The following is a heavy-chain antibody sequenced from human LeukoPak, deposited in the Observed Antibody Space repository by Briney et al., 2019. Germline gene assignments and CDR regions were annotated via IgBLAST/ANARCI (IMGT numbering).Heavy chain of an antibody. D-gene: IGHD5-12*01. J-gene: IGHJ3*02. V-gene: IGHV3-15*01. CDR1: GFTFSNAW. Sequence: GGSLRLSCAASGFTFSNAWMSWVRQAPGKGLEWVGRIKSKTDGGTTDYAAPVKGRFTISRDDSKTTLYLQMNSLKTEDTAVYYCKSGYDPRRNAFDIWGQGTMVTVSS. CDR3: KSGYDPRRNAFDI. CDR2: IKSKTDGGTT.